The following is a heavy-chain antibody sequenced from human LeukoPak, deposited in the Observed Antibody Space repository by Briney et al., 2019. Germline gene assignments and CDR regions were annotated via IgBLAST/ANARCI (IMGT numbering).Heavy chain of an antibody. CDR3: ARDQRGYCTNGVCWRVGAFDI. D-gene: IGHD2-8*01. J-gene: IGHJ3*02. V-gene: IGHV3-48*01. Sequence: SGGSLRLSCAASGFTFSSYSMNWVRQAPGKGLEWVSYISSSSSTIYYADSVKGRFTISRDNAKNSLYLQMNSLRAEDTAVYYCARDQRGYCTNGVCWRVGAFDIWGQGTMVTVSS. CDR2: ISSSSSTI. CDR1: GFTFSSYS.